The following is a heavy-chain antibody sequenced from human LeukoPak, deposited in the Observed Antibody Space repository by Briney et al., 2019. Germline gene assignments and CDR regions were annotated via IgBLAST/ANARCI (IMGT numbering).Heavy chain of an antibody. J-gene: IGHJ4*02. CDR1: GFTFRNYD. D-gene: IGHD2-21*01. CDR2: IGNDESHK. V-gene: IGHV3-30*02. Sequence: GGSLRLSCAASGFTFRNYDMHWVRQAPGKGLEWVAFIGNDESHKYYGDSVKGRFTISRDNSNNTLFLQMSGLRVEDTAVYYCAKDAIGGRPGLQYFDSWGQGTLVTVSS. CDR3: AKDAIGGRPGLQYFDS.